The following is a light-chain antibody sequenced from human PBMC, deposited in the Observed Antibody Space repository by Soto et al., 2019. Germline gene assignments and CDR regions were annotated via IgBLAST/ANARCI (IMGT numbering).Light chain of an antibody. CDR2: DVS. J-gene: IGLJ2*01. CDR3: SSDTSSSFVV. CDR1: SSDVGGYNY. Sequence: QSALTQPASVSGSPGQSITISCTGTSSDVGGYNYVSWYQQHPGKAPKLMIYDVSNRPSGVSNRFSGSKSGNTASLTISGLQAEDEADYYCSSDTSSSFVVFGGGTKVTFL. V-gene: IGLV2-14*01.